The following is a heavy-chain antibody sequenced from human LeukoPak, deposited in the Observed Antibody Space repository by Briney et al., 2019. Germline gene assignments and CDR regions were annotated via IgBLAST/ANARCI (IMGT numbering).Heavy chain of an antibody. CDR2: IYSDNT. CDR1: GFTVSSNS. Sequence: GGSLRLSCTVSGFTVSSNSMSWVRQAPGKGLEWVSFIYSDNTHYSDSVKGRFTISRDNSKNTLYLQMNSLRAEDTGVYYCASGGGSVAAWRWGQGTLVTVSS. V-gene: IGHV3-53*01. J-gene: IGHJ4*02. D-gene: IGHD2-15*01. CDR3: ASGGGSVAAWR.